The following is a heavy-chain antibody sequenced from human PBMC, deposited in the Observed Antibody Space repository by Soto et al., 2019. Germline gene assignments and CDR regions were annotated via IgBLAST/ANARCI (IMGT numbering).Heavy chain of an antibody. J-gene: IGHJ4*02. CDR2: ISYDGSNK. Sequence: TGGSLRLSCAASGFTFSSYGMHWVRQAPGKGLEWVAVISYDGSNKYYADSVKGRFTISRDNSKNTLYLQMNSLRAEDTAVYYCAKDRGWKTHPAQNFDYWGQGTLVTVSS. CDR3: AKDRGWKTHPAQNFDY. CDR1: GFTFSSYG. D-gene: IGHD3-10*01. V-gene: IGHV3-30*18.